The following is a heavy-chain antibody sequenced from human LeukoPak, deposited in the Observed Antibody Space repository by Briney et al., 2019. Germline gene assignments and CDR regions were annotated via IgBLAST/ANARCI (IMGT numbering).Heavy chain of an antibody. V-gene: IGHV3-30*04. Sequence: GGSLRLSCAASGFTFSSYAMHWVRQAPGKGLEWVAVISYDGSNKYYADSVKGRFTTSRDNSKNTLYLQMNSLRAEDTAVYYCAKDKERGLPYGDYRNGAFDIWGQGTMVTVSS. D-gene: IGHD4-17*01. CDR2: ISYDGSNK. CDR3: AKDKERGLPYGDYRNGAFDI. J-gene: IGHJ3*02. CDR1: GFTFSSYA.